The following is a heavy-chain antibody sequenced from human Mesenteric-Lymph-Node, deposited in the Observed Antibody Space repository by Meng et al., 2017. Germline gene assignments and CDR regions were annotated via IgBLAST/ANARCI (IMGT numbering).Heavy chain of an antibody. CDR3: ARVGWRQWSFDL. CDR2: INHSGST. J-gene: IGHJ2*01. D-gene: IGHD5-18*01. Sequence: VPLQAWCAGLLKPSETLSLTCAVYGGSFSGYYWSWIRQPPGKGLEWIGEINHSGSTNYNPSLKSRVTISVDTSNNQFSLKLSSVTAADTAVYYCARVGWRQWSFDLWGRGTLVTVSS. CDR1: GGSFSGYY. V-gene: IGHV4-34*01.